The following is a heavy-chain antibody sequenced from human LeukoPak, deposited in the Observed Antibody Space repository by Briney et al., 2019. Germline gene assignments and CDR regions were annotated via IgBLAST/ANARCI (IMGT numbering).Heavy chain of an antibody. J-gene: IGHJ4*02. V-gene: IGHV3-64D*06. Sequence: AGGSLRLSCSASGFTFSSYAMHWVRQAPGKGLEYVSAISSNGGSTYYADSVKGRFTISRDNSKNTLYLQMSSLRAEDTAVYYCVKNPGYSYGYWFDYWGQGTLVTVSS. D-gene: IGHD5-18*01. CDR2: ISSNGGST. CDR3: VKNPGYSYGYWFDY. CDR1: GFTFSSYA.